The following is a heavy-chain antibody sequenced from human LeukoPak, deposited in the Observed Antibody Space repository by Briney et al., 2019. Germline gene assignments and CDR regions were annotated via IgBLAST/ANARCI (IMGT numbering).Heavy chain of an antibody. J-gene: IGHJ3*02. CDR1: GGTFSSYA. Sequence: GASVKVSCKASGGTFSSYAISWVRQAPGQGLEWMGGIIPIFGTANYAQKFQGRGTITADESTSTAYMELSSLRSEDTAVYYCARDSYYYGSGSPEFGDAFDIWGQGTMVTVSS. CDR3: ARDSYYYGSGSPEFGDAFDI. D-gene: IGHD3-10*01. CDR2: IIPIFGTA. V-gene: IGHV1-69*01.